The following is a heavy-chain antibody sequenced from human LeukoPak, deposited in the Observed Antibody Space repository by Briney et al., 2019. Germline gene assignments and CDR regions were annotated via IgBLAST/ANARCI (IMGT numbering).Heavy chain of an antibody. Sequence: PSQTLSLTCTVSGGSISSGDYYWSWIRQPPGKGLEWIGYIYYSGSTYYNPSLKSRVTISVDTSKNQFSLKLSSVTAADTAVYYCARNVSPNYYYDSSGYLDYWGQGTLVTVSS. V-gene: IGHV4-30-4*01. CDR2: IYYSGST. CDR3: ARNVSPNYYYDSSGYLDY. J-gene: IGHJ4*02. D-gene: IGHD3-22*01. CDR1: GGSISSGDYY.